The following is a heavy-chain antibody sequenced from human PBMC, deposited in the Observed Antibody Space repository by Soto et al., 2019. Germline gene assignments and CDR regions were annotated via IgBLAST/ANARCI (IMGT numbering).Heavy chain of an antibody. CDR1: GYTFINYY. J-gene: IGHJ5*02. Sequence: EASVKVSCKASGYTFINYYIHWVRQAPGQGLEWMAIINPMGGSTNYAQEFQGRVTLTSDTSTSTVYMVLSSLRFEDTALFYCARDLAAGDLWGQGTLVTVSS. D-gene: IGHD6-13*01. CDR2: INPMGGST. CDR3: ARDLAAGDL. V-gene: IGHV1-46*01.